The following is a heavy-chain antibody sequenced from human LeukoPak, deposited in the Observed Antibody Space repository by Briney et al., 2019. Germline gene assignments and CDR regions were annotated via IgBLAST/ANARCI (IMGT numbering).Heavy chain of an antibody. V-gene: IGHV4-59*08. CDR1: GDSTSSHF. J-gene: IGHJ6*02. D-gene: IGHD2-2*01. CDR3: ARVAYCSSTSCYFGYYYYGMDV. CDR2: IYNSENI. Sequence: SETLSLTCTVTGDSTSSHFWSWIRRPPGKGLEWIGCIYNSENISNNPSLKSRVTMSVDTSKNQFSLKLSSVTAADTAVYYCARVAYCSSTSCYFGYYYYGMDVWGQGTTVTVSS.